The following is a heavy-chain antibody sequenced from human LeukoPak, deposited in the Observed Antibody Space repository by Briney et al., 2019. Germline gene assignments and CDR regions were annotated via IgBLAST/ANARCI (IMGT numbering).Heavy chain of an antibody. CDR3: ARVGTAMVTIVAPYYMDV. CDR1: GLRFSDYY. J-gene: IGHJ6*03. V-gene: IGHV3-11*04. CDR2: ISSGGDIM. D-gene: IGHD5-18*01. Sequence: GGSLRLSCAASGLRFSDYYVSWIRQAPGKGLQWVSYISSGGDIMHYADSVKGRFTGSRDNAKNSLSLQMNSLRAEDTAVYYCARVGTAMVTIVAPYYMDVWGKGTTVTVSS.